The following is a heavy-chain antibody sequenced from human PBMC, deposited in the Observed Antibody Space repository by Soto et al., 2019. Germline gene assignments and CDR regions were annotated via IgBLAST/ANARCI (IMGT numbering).Heavy chain of an antibody. CDR2: ISSSGSTI. V-gene: IGHV3-48*03. CDR3: ARDPQGYFDY. J-gene: IGHJ4*02. Sequence: GGSLRLSCAASGFTFSSYERNWVRQAPGKGLEWVSYISSSGSTIYYADSVKGRFTISRDNAKNSLYLQMNSLRAEDTAVYYCARDPQGYFDYWGQGTLVTVSS. CDR1: GFTFSSYE.